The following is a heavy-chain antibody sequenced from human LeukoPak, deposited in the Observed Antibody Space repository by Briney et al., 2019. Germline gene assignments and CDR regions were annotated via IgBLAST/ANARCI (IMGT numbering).Heavy chain of an antibody. J-gene: IGHJ4*02. CDR1: GYTFTGYY. CDR3: ARGETIVGATYFDY. D-gene: IGHD1-26*01. Sequence: ASVKVSCKASGYTFTGYYMHWVRQAPGQGLEWMGWINPNSGGTNYAQKFQGRVTMTRDTSISTAYMELSRLRSDDTAVYYCARGETIVGATYFDYWGQGTLVTVSS. CDR2: INPNSGGT. V-gene: IGHV1-2*02.